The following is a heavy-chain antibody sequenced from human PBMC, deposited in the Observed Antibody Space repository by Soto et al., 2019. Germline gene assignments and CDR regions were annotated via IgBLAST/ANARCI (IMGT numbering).Heavy chain of an antibody. D-gene: IGHD3-10*01. CDR2: INQDGSAK. CDR3: AKWGSGYYYSV. J-gene: IGHJ6*02. Sequence: PGGSLRLSCVASEFIFNTHWMCWVRQAPGTGLEWVASINQDGSAKKYRKSVEGRLTISGDDDKNSLYLQMNNLSADDTAVYYWAKWGSGYYYSVWGQGSTVTVSS. CDR1: EFIFNTHW. V-gene: IGHV3-7*03.